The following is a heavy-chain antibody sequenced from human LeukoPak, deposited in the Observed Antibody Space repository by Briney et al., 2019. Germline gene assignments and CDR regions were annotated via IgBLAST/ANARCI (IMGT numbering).Heavy chain of an antibody. D-gene: IGHD3-10*01. Sequence: GGSLRLSCAASGFTFSSYAMSWVRQSPGKGLEWVSAISGSGGSTYYADSVKGRFTISRDNSKNTLYLQMNSLRAEDTAVYYCAKTLVLLRSGPDYWGQGTLVTVSS. CDR3: AKTLVLLRSGPDY. CDR2: ISGSGGST. CDR1: GFTFSSYA. V-gene: IGHV3-23*01. J-gene: IGHJ4*02.